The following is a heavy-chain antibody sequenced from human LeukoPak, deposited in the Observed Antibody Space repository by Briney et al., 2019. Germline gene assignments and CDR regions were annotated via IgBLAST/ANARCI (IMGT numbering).Heavy chain of an antibody. CDR2: IKQDGSEK. CDR3: ARGGLYYDFWSGYNSYYMDV. V-gene: IGHV3-7*01. D-gene: IGHD3-3*01. CDR1: GFTFSSYW. J-gene: IGHJ6*03. Sequence: PGGSLRLSCAASGFTFSSYWMSWVRQAPGKGLEWVANIKQDGSEKYYVDSVKGRFTISRDNAKNSLYLQMNSLRAEDTAAYYCARGGLYYDFWSGYNSYYMDVWGKGTTVTVSS.